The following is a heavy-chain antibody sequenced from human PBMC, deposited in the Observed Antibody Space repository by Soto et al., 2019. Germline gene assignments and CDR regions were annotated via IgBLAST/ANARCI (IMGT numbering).Heavy chain of an antibody. Sequence: QVQLVQSGAEVKKPGSSVKVSCKASGGTFSSYAISWVRQAPGQGLEWMGGIIPISDTTNYAQKFQGRVTITADESTSTAYRELSSLRSEDTAVYYCARSQGSSSSLEIYYYYYYGMGGWGQGTTVTVSS. CDR1: GGTFSSYA. J-gene: IGHJ6*02. CDR2: IIPISDTT. CDR3: ARSQGSSSSLEIYYYYYYGMGG. V-gene: IGHV1-69*01. D-gene: IGHD2-2*01.